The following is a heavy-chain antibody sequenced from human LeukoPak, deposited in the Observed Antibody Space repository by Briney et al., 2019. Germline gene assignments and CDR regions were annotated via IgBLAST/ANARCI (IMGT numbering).Heavy chain of an antibody. J-gene: IGHJ4*02. D-gene: IGHD6-19*01. V-gene: IGHV2-5*02. Sequence: SGPTLVKPTQTLTLTCTFSGFSLTTSEVGVGWIRQPPGKALEWLALIYWDDDKPYSPSLKSRLTITKDTSKNQVVLTMTNMDPVDTATYYCAHRRNYGSTWRPFDYWGQGTLVTVSS. CDR1: GFSLTTSEVG. CDR2: IYWDDDK. CDR3: AHRRNYGSTWRPFDY.